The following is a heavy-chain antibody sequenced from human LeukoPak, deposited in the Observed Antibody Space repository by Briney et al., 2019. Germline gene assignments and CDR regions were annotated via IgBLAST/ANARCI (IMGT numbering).Heavy chain of an antibody. CDR3: ARDLGDYVSYGMDV. J-gene: IGHJ6*02. V-gene: IGHV3-33*01. CDR1: GFTFSTYG. D-gene: IGHD4-17*01. Sequence: GRSLRLSCAASGFTFSTYGMYWVRQAPGKGLEWVAVIWYDGTNKYYADSVKGRFTISRDNSKNTLHLQMNSLRAEDTAVYYCARDLGDYVSYGMDVWGQGTTVTVSS. CDR2: IWYDGTNK.